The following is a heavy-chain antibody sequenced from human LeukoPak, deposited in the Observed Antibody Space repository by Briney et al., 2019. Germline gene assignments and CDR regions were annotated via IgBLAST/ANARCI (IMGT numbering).Heavy chain of an antibody. CDR1: GYTFTSYG. CDR2: INPSGGST. V-gene: IGHV1-46*01. CDR3: AKHNIDY. Sequence: ASVKVSCKASGYTFTSYGISWVRQAPGQGLEWMGIINPSGGSTSYAQKFQGRVTVTRDTSTSTVYMELSSLRSEDTAVYYCAKHNIDYWGQGTLVTVSS. J-gene: IGHJ4*02. D-gene: IGHD1-1*01.